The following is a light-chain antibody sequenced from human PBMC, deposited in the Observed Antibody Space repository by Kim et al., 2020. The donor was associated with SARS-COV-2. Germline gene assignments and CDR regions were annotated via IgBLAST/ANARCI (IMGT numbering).Light chain of an antibody. CDR3: LQHHAYPRT. J-gene: IGKJ1*01. CDR2: GAS. V-gene: IGKV1-17*01. Sequence: ASPGDTVTITRRASQGIRSDLGWYQQKPGRAPTRLIYGASTLESGVPSRFSGSGSGTEFTLTISSLQPEDFATYYCLQHHAYPRTFGQGTKVDIK. CDR1: QGIRSD.